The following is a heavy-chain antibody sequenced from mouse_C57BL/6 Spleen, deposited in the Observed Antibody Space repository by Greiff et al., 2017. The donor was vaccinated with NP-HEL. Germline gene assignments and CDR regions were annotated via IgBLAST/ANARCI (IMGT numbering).Heavy chain of an antibody. J-gene: IGHJ1*03. CDR2: IYPGSGNT. CDR3: ARTGTTVVEGYFDV. CDR1: GYTFTDYY. V-gene: IGHV1-76*01. D-gene: IGHD1-1*01. Sequence: VQLQQSGAELVRPGASVKLSCKASGYTFTDYYINWVKQRPGQGLEWIARIYPGSGNTYYNEKFKGKATLTAEKSSSTAYMQLSSLTSEDSAVYFCARTGTTVVEGYFDVWGTGTTVTVSS.